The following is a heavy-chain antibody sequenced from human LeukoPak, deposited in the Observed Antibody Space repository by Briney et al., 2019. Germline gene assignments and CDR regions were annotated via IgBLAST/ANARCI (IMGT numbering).Heavy chain of an antibody. Sequence: SETLSLTCTVSGGSVSNYYWSWIRQSPGKGLEWIGYIYYTETSYNPSLKSRVTISADTSKNQFSLKLYSVTAADTAVYYCATRKLGNDYWGQGTLVSVSS. J-gene: IGHJ4*02. CDR1: GGSVSNYY. D-gene: IGHD7-27*01. CDR2: IYYTET. CDR3: ATRKLGNDY. V-gene: IGHV4-59*02.